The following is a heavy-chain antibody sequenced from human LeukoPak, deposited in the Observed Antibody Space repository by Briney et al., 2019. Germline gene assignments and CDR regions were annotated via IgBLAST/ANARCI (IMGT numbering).Heavy chain of an antibody. D-gene: IGHD3-22*01. CDR2: IYYSGST. CDR1: GGSISSSYYY. CDR3: VTYYFDSSGPKKNY. Sequence: PSETLSLTCTVSGGSISSSYYYWGWIRQPPGKGLEWIGSIYYSGSTNYNPSLKSRVTISVDTSKKQFSLKLSSVTAADTAVYYCVTYYFDSSGPKKNYWGQGTLVTVSS. V-gene: IGHV4-39*07. J-gene: IGHJ4*02.